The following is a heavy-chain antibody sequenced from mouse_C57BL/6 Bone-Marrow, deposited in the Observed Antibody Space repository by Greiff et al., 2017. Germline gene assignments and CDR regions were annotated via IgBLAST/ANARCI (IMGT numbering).Heavy chain of an antibody. CDR2: INYDGSST. CDR3: AVTHYAMDY. V-gene: IGHV5-16*01. CDR1: GFTFSDYY. Sequence: VQLKESEGGLVQPGSSMKLSCTASGFTFSDYYMAWVRQVPEKGLEWVANINYDGSSTYYLDSLKSRFIISRDNAKNILYLQMSSLKSEDTATYYCAVTHYAMDYWGQGTSVTVSS. J-gene: IGHJ4*01. D-gene: IGHD2-3*01.